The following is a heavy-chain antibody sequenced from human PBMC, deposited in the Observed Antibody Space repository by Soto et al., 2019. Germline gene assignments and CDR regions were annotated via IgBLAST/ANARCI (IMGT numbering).Heavy chain of an antibody. Sequence: SLRLSCAASGFTFSSYAMSWVRQAPGKGLEWVSAISGSGGSTYYADSVKGRFTISRDNSKNTLYLQMNSLRAEDTAVYYCAKRRDYDFWSGYGLDYWGQGTLVTVSS. V-gene: IGHV3-23*01. CDR2: ISGSGGST. J-gene: IGHJ4*02. CDR1: GFTFSSYA. D-gene: IGHD3-3*01. CDR3: AKRRDYDFWSGYGLDY.